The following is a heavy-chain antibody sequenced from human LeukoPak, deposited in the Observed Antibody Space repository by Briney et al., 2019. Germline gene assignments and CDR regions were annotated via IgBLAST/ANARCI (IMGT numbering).Heavy chain of an antibody. V-gene: IGHV4-39*01. Sequence: SETLSLTCTVSGGSISSSSYYWGWIRQPPGKGLEWIGSIYYSGSTYYNPSLKSRITISVDTSKNQFSLKLSSVTAADTAVYYCARRLAGTEDYWGQGTLVTVSS. CDR1: GGSISSSSYY. CDR3: ARRLAGTEDY. J-gene: IGHJ4*02. CDR2: IYYSGST. D-gene: IGHD6-13*01.